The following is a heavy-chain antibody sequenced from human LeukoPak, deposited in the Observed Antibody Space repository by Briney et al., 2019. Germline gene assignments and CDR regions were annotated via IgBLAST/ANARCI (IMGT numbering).Heavy chain of an antibody. CDR2: IFYTGSI. Sequence: SETLSLTCTVSGGSISSYYWNWIRQPPGKGLEWIGCIFYTGSIHYSPSLRSRVTISVDTSRNQFSLNVRSVTAAHTAVYYCAKGPRVFEVTKLGYYYMDVWDKGTAVTVSS. J-gene: IGHJ6*03. D-gene: IGHD4-11*01. CDR1: GGSISSYY. CDR3: AKGPRVFEVTKLGYYYMDV. V-gene: IGHV4-59*01.